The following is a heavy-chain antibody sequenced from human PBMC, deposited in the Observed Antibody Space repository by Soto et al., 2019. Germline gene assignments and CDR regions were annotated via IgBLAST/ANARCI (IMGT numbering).Heavy chain of an antibody. V-gene: IGHV3-23*01. Sequence: GGSLRLSCAASEFTFSSYAMSWVRQAPGKGLEWVSGIDKSAESAFYADSVKGRFTIFSNNSKNTLYLQMNSLRVEDTAVFYFANAGGVIDETTVYRDIDYWGQGTLVTVSS. CDR3: ANAGGVIDETTVYRDIDY. CDR2: IDKSAESA. J-gene: IGHJ4*02. CDR1: EFTFSSYA. D-gene: IGHD2-8*02.